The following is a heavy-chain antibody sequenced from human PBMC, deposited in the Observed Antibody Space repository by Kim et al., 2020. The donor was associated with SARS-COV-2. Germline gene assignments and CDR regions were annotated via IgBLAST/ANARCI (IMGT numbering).Heavy chain of an antibody. V-gene: IGHV3-21*01. J-gene: IGHJ4*02. CDR1: GFTFSSYS. D-gene: IGHD5-18*01. CDR3: AADTDTAMGKGAGDY. Sequence: GGSLRLSCAASGFTFSSYSMNWVRQAPGKGLEWVSSISSSSSYIYYADSVKGRFTISRDNAKNSLYLQMNSLRAEDTAVYYCAADTDTAMGKGAGDYWGQGTLVTVSS. CDR2: ISSSSSYI.